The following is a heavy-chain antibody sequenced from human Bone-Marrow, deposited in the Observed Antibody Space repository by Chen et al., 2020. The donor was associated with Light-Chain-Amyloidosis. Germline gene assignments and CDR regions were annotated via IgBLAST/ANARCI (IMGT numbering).Heavy chain of an antibody. J-gene: IGHJ4*02. V-gene: IGHV5-51*01. Sequence: EAPLQQSGPVVKKPAESPKITCKGPGSTFPNYWIGWVRQMPVKGLEWMGVIYPDDSDARYSPSFEGQVTISADKSITTAYLQWRSLKASDTAMYYCARRRDGYNFDYWGQGTLVTVSS. CDR1: GSTFPNYW. D-gene: IGHD5-12*01. CDR2: IYPDDSDA. CDR3: ARRRDGYNFDY.